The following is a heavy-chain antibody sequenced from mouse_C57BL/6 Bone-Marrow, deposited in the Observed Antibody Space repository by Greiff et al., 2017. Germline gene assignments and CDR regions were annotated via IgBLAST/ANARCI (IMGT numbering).Heavy chain of an antibody. CDR3: ARDPYYGSSYGWYFDV. D-gene: IGHD1-1*01. CDR1: GYAFSSSW. Sequence: QVQLKQSGPELVKPGASVKISCKASGYAFSSSWMNWVKQRPGKGLEWIGRIYPGDGDTNYNGKFKGKATLTADKSSSTAYMQLSSLTSEDSAVYFCARDPYYGSSYGWYFDVWGTGTTVTVSS. CDR2: IYPGDGDT. V-gene: IGHV1-82*01. J-gene: IGHJ1*03.